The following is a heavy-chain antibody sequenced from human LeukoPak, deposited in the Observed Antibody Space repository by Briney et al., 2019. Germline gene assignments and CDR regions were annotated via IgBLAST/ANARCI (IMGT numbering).Heavy chain of an antibody. Sequence: GGSLRLSCAASGFXFSSYWIHWVRQAPGKGLMWVSRIKSDGSSTSYADSVKGRFTISRDNAKNTLYLQMNSLRAEDMAVYYCARGDGYGMDYWGQGTRVTVSS. J-gene: IGHJ4*02. D-gene: IGHD5-24*01. CDR3: ARGDGYGMDY. CDR1: GFXFSSYW. V-gene: IGHV3-74*01. CDR2: IKSDGSST.